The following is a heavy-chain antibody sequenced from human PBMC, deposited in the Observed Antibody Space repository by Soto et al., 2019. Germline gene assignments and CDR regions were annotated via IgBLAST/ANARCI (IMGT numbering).Heavy chain of an antibody. J-gene: IGHJ4*02. CDR2: ISDSGSS. D-gene: IGHD3-9*01. Sequence: QVQLQESGPGLVKPSQTLTLTCTVSGGSINSGRFYWSWIRQHPGKGLEWIGHISDSGSSYYNPSLASRVPISVDTSKNPFSLTLRAVTAADTAVYFCARTTFYDIFTAYYSPFEYWGQGTMVTVSS. CDR1: GGSINSGRFY. CDR3: ARTTFYDIFTAYYSPFEY. V-gene: IGHV4-31*03.